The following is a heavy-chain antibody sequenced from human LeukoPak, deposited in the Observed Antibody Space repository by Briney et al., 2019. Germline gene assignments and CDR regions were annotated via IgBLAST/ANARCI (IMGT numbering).Heavy chain of an antibody. CDR2: ISYDGSNK. V-gene: IGHV3-30*04. CDR3: AKDLAGGGTPDY. D-gene: IGHD3-16*01. Sequence: GGSLRLSCAASGFTFSSYAMHWVRQAPGKGLEWVAVISYDGSNKYYADSVKGRFTISRDNSKNTLYLQMNSLRAEDTAVYYCAKDLAGGGTPDYWGQGTLVTVSS. CDR1: GFTFSSYA. J-gene: IGHJ4*02.